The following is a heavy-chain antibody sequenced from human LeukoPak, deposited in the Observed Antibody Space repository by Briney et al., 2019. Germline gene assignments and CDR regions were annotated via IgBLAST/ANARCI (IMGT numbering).Heavy chain of an antibody. CDR1: GFPFTTYG. J-gene: IGHJ4*02. V-gene: IGHV1-18*01. CDR2: INTDNGDT. D-gene: IGHD6-19*01. Sequence: GASVKVSCKASGFPFTTYGINWVRRAPGQGLEWMGWINTDNGDTNYAQKLQGRVTMTTDTSTSTAYMELRSLRSDDTAVYYCARDLVAVAGWFDYWGQGTLVTVSS. CDR3: ARDLVAVAGWFDY.